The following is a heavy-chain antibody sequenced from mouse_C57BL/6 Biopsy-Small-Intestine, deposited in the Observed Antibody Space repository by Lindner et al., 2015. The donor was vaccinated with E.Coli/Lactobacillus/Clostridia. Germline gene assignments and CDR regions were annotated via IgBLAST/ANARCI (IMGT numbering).Heavy chain of an antibody. J-gene: IGHJ2*01. D-gene: IGHD2-3*01. CDR3: ARGNDGSFDY. CDR2: ISSGSSTI. CDR1: GFTFSDYG. V-gene: IGHV5-17*01. Sequence: VQLQESGGGLVKPGGSLKLSCAASGFTFSDYGMHWVRQAPEKGLEWVAYISSGSSTIYYADIVKGRFTISRDNAKNTLFLQMTSLRSEDTAMYYCARGNDGSFDYWGQGTTLTVSS.